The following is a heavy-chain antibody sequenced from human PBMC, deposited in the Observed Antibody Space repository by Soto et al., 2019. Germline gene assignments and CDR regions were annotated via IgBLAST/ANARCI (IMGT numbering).Heavy chain of an antibody. CDR1: GGTFSSYA. J-gene: IGHJ6*02. Sequence: QVQLVQSGAEVKKPGSSVKVSCKASGGTFSSYAISWVRQAPGQGLEWMGGIIPIFGTANYAQKFQGRVTITADESTSTAYMELSSLRSEDTAVYYCARGDSSSSWTTYYYYGMEVWGQGTTVTVSS. CDR2: IIPIFGTA. D-gene: IGHD6-13*01. V-gene: IGHV1-69*01. CDR3: ARGDSSSSWTTYYYYGMEV.